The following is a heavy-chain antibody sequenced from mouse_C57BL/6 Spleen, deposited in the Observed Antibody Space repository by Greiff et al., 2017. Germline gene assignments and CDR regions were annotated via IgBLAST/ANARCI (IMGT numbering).Heavy chain of an antibody. CDR1: GFSLTSYG. CDR3: AKNLKGYGKEGYFDV. CDR2: IWRGGST. Sequence: VQLQQSGPGLVQPSQSLSITCTVSGFSLTSYGVHWVRQSPGKGLEWLGVIWRGGSTDYNAAFMSRLSITKDNSKSQVFFKMNSLQADDTAIYYWAKNLKGYGKEGYFDVWGTGTTVTVSS. J-gene: IGHJ1*03. D-gene: IGHD2-1*01. V-gene: IGHV2-5*01.